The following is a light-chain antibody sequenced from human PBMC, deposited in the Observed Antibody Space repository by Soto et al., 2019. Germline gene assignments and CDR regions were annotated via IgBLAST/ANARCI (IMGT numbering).Light chain of an antibody. CDR3: QQYNSYSRT. Sequence: IQMTQSPSTLSASVGDRVTITCRASQSISSWLAWYQQKPGKAPKLLIYDAPSLESGVPSRFSGSGSGTEFTLTISSLQPDDFATYYCQQYNSYSRTFGQGTKVDIK. CDR2: DAP. CDR1: QSISSW. J-gene: IGKJ1*01. V-gene: IGKV1-5*01.